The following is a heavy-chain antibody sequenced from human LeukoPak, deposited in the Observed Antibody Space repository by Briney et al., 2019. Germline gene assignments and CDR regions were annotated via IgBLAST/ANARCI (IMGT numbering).Heavy chain of an antibody. Sequence: GGSLRLSCVASGFTSNNYAMHWVRQAPGKGLEWVSTINGNGAATYYADSFKGRFLISRDDSKSTVYLRMNKLRVEDSGLYYCANGLAASGNFLLRDYYYFIDVWGKGTTVIV. D-gene: IGHD1-26*01. CDR3: ANGLAASGNFLLRDYYYFIDV. CDR1: GFTSNNYA. J-gene: IGHJ6*03. V-gene: IGHV3-23*01. CDR2: INGNGAAT.